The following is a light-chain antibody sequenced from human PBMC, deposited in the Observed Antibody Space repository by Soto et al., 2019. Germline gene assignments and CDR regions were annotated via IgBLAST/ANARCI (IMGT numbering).Light chain of an antibody. V-gene: IGKV1-5*01. J-gene: IGKJ1*01. Sequence: DIQMAQSPSTLSGSLADRVTITCLASQSISSWLAWYQQKPGKAPKLLIYDASSLESGVPSRFSGSGSGTEFTLTISNLQPDDFATYYCQQYESYSPWTFGQGTKV. CDR1: QSISSW. CDR2: DAS. CDR3: QQYESYSPWT.